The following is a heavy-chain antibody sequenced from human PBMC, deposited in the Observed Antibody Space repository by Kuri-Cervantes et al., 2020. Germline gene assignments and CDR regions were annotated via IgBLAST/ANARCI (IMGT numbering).Heavy chain of an antibody. V-gene: IGHV4-59*02. D-gene: IGHD6-6*01. CDR3: ARGGRPEYSSSSYAFDI. CDR1: GGSVSSYY. J-gene: IGHJ3*02. CDR2: IYSSGST. Sequence: SETLSLTCTVSGGSVSSYYWTWIRQPPGKGLESIGYIYSSGSTNYSPSLKSRVTISVDSSKNQFSLKLSSVTATDTAVFYCARGGRPEYSSSSYAFDIWGQGTMVTVSS.